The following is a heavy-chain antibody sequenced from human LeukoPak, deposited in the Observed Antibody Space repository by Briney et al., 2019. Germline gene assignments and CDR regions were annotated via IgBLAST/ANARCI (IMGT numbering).Heavy chain of an antibody. Sequence: PSETLSLTCAVYGGSFSGYYWSWIRQPPGKGLEWIGEINHSGSTNYNPSLKSRVTISVDTSKNQFSLKLSSVTAADTAVYYCARDREGAGTFYYYYYMDVWGKGTTVTVSS. CDR2: INHSGST. V-gene: IGHV4-34*01. CDR1: GGSFSGYY. J-gene: IGHJ6*03. D-gene: IGHD1-26*01. CDR3: ARDREGAGTFYYYYYMDV.